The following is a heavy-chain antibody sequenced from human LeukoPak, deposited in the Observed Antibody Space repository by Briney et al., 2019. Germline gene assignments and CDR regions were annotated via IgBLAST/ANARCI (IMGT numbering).Heavy chain of an antibody. J-gene: IGHJ3*02. CDR2: INTDGSST. Sequence: GGSLRLSCAASGFSFSTYWMHWVRQPPGKGLVWVSRINTDGSSTRYADSVKGRFIISRDNAKNTLYLQMNSLRAEDTAVYYCASSDYDSSGSAFDIWGQGTMVTVSS. D-gene: IGHD3-22*01. CDR3: ASSDYDSSGSAFDI. CDR1: GFSFSTYW. V-gene: IGHV3-74*01.